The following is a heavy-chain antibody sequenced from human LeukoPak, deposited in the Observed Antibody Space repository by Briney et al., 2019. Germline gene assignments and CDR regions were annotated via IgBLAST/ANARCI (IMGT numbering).Heavy chain of an antibody. CDR3: AREGFNPLGVVSSGYYMDV. Sequence: GGSLRLSCAASGFTFDDYTMHWVRQAPGKGLEWVSGISWNSGSIGYADSVKGRFTISRDNAENSLSLQMNSLRAEDTAVYYCAREGFNPLGVVSSGYYMDVWGKGTTVTVSS. J-gene: IGHJ6*03. CDR2: ISWNSGSI. D-gene: IGHD3-3*01. V-gene: IGHV3-9*01. CDR1: GFTFDDYT.